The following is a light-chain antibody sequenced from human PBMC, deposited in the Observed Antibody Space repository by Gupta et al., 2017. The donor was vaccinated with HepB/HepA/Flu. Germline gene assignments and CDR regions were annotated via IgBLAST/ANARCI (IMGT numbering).Light chain of an antibody. CDR1: QSVLHSSNNKNY. Sequence: DIVMTQSPDSLAVSLGERATINCKSSQSVLHSSNNKNYLAWYQQKPGQPPKLLIYWASTRESGVPDRFSGSGSGTDFTLTISSLQAEDVAVYFCHQEDSSPYTFGQGTKLEIK. CDR3: HQEDSSPYT. V-gene: IGKV4-1*01. J-gene: IGKJ2*01. CDR2: WAS.